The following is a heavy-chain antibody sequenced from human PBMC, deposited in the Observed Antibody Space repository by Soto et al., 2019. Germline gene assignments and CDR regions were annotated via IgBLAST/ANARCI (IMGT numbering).Heavy chain of an antibody. D-gene: IGHD2-21*02. CDR2: IYYSGST. CDR1: GGSISSGGYY. V-gene: IGHV4-31*03. Sequence: QVQLRESGPGLVKPSQTLSLTCTVSGGSISSGGYYWSWIRQHPGKGLEWIGYIYYSGSTYYNPSLKSRVTISVDTSKNQFSMKLSSVTAADTAVYYCARAPWRGCGGDCYSKYYYGMYVCGQGTTVTVSS. J-gene: IGHJ6*02. CDR3: ARAPWRGCGGDCYSKYYYGMYV.